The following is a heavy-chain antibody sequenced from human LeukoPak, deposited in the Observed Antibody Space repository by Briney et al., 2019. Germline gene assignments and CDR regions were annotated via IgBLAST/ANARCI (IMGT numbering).Heavy chain of an antibody. J-gene: IGHJ3*02. V-gene: IGHV3-49*04. CDR3: TRVSGSYHYDAFDI. CDR1: GFTFGDYA. CDR2: IRSKAYGGTT. D-gene: IGHD1-26*01. Sequence: GGSLRLSCTASGFTFGDYAMSWVSQAPGKGLEWVGFIRSKAYGGTTEYAASVKGRFTISRDDSKSIAYLQMNSLKTEDTAVYYCTRVSGSYHYDAFDIWGQGTMVTVSS.